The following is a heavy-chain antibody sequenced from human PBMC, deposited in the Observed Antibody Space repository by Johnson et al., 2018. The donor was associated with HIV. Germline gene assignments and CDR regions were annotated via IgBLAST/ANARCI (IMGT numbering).Heavy chain of an antibody. CDR2: IKQDGSET. V-gene: IGHV3-7*04. CDR3: AKEPWHSSLSLIGLFVFDI. D-gene: IGHD6-19*01. CDR1: GFTFSTYW. Sequence: VQLVESGGGVVRPGGSLRLSCAASGFTFSTYWMNWVRQAPGKGLEWVANIKQDGSETYYVDTVKGRFTITRDNSKNTLYLQMDSLRAEDTAVYYCAKEPWHSSLSLIGLFVFDIRGQGTMVTVSS. J-gene: IGHJ3*02.